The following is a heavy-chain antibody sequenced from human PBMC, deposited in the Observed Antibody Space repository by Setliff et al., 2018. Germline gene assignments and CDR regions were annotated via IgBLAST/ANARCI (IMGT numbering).Heavy chain of an antibody. CDR1: GYTFSTYG. Sequence: ASVKVSCKDSGYTFSTYGISWVRQAPGQGLEWMGWISAYNGNTNYAQKLQGRVTMTTDTSTSTAYMELRSLRSDDTAVYYCARDRIAAVGLGWFDPWGQGTLVTVSS. D-gene: IGHD6-13*01. V-gene: IGHV1-18*01. CDR3: ARDRIAAVGLGWFDP. CDR2: ISAYNGNT. J-gene: IGHJ5*02.